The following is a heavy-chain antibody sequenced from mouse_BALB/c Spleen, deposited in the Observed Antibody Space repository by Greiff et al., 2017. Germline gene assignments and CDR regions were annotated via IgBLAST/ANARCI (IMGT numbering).Heavy chain of an antibody. CDR2: IDPENGNT. V-gene: IGHV14-1*02. D-gene: IGHD1-1*01. CDR3: ARYPYGSRGWYFDV. CDR1: GFNITDYY. J-gene: IGHJ1*01. Sequence: EVQLQQSGAELVRPGALVKLSCKASGFNITDYYMHWVKQRPEQGLEWIGWIDPENGNTIYDPKFQGKASITADTSSNTAYLQLSSLTSEDTAVYYCARYPYGSRGWYFDVWGAGTTVTVSS.